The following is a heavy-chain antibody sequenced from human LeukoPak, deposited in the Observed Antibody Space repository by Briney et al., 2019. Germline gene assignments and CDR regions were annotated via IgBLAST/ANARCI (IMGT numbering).Heavy chain of an antibody. J-gene: IGHJ6*04. CDR2: ISPNSGGT. CDR1: GYTFTGYY. CDR3: ARDQSYGSGSRRMDV. Sequence: ASVKVSCKASGYTFTGYYMHWVRQAPGQGLEWMGWISPNSGGTNYAQKFQGRVTMTRDTSISTAYMELSRLRSDDTAVYYCARDQSYGSGSRRMDVWGKGTTVTVSS. D-gene: IGHD3-10*01. V-gene: IGHV1-2*02.